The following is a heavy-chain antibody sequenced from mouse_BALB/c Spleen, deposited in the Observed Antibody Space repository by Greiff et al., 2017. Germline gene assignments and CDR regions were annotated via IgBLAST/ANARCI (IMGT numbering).Heavy chain of an antibody. CDR2: ISSGGGST. J-gene: IGHJ4*01. Sequence: EVKLVESGGGLVKPGGSLKLSCAASGFAFSSYDMSWVRQTPEKRLEWVAYISSGGGSTYYPDTVKGRFTISRDNAKNTLYLQMSSLKSEDTAMYYCARHGSTMSHMDDWGEGTSVTVSS. CDR3: ARHGSTMSHMDD. V-gene: IGHV5-12-1*01. D-gene: IGHD2-1*01. CDR1: GFAFSSYD.